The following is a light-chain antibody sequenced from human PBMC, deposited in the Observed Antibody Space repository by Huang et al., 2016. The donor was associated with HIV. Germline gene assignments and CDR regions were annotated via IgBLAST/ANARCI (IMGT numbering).Light chain of an antibody. CDR3: HQRNIWPPIT. V-gene: IGKV3-11*01. CDR1: QSVSHY. Sequence: EIVLTQSPATLSLSPGERATLSCRASQSVSHYLGWYQHKPGQAPRLRIYDASNRAADSPARFSGSGSGTDFTLTISSLEPEDFAVYYCHQRNIWPPITFGQGTRLEI. J-gene: IGKJ5*01. CDR2: DAS.